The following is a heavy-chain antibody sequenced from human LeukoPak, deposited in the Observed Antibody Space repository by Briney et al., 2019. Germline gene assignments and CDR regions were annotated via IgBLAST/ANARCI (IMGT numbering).Heavy chain of an antibody. V-gene: IGHV3-23*01. CDR1: GFTFSSYA. Sequence: GGALRLSCAASGFTFSSYAMSWVRQAPGKGLEWVAAISGSGGSTYYADSVKGGFTMSRDNSKYPLYLQMNSLRAEDTAVYYCLTVRKYLRVGWNSNFDYWGQGALVTVSS. J-gene: IGHJ4*02. D-gene: IGHD1-7*01. CDR3: LTVRKYLRVGWNSNFDY. CDR2: ISGSGGST.